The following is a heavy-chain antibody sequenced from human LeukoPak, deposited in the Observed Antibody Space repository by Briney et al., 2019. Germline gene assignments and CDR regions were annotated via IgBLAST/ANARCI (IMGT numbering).Heavy chain of an antibody. CDR1: GFTFSHYG. Sequence: GGSLRLSCAASGFTFSHYGMHWVRQTPGAGLEWVAVIWSDGSDKYYAKSVKGRFTISRDNSKNALFLQMNSLSAEDTAVYYCAKDAQRGFDYSNSLQNWGQGILVTVSS. V-gene: IGHV3-33*06. J-gene: IGHJ1*01. CDR3: AKDAQRGFDYSNSLQN. CDR2: IWSDGSDK. D-gene: IGHD4-11*01.